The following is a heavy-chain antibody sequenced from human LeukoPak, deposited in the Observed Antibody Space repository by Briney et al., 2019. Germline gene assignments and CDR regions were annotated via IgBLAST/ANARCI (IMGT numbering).Heavy chain of an antibody. CDR1: GFTFSSYD. V-gene: IGHV3-13*01. D-gene: IGHD3-9*01. Sequence: GRSLRLSCAASGFTFSSYDMHWVRQATGKGLEWVSAIGTAGDTYYPGSVKGRFTISRENAKNSLYLQMNSLRAEGTAVYYCARGDYDILTGPETGLLFDIWGQGTMVTVSS. CDR3: ARGDYDILTGPETGLLFDI. CDR2: IGTAGDT. J-gene: IGHJ3*02.